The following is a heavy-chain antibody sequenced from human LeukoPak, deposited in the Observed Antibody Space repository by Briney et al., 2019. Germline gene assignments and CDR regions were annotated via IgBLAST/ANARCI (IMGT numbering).Heavy chain of an antibody. Sequence: SQTLSLTCTVSGGSISSGDYYWGWIRQPPGKGLEWIGSIYYSGSTYYNPSLKSRVTISVDTSKNQFSLKLSSVTAADTAVYYCARYSSSWYDFDYWGQGTLVTVSS. J-gene: IGHJ4*02. V-gene: IGHV4-39*07. CDR1: GGSISSGDYY. CDR2: IYYSGST. D-gene: IGHD6-13*01. CDR3: ARYSSSWYDFDY.